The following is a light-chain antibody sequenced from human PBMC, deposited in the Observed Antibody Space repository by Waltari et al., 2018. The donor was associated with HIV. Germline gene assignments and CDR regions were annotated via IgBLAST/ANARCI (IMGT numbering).Light chain of an antibody. CDR1: SSDVGRYKF. J-gene: IGLJ2*01. V-gene: IGLV2-14*01. Sequence: QSALAQPASVSGSPGQSITISCTGTSSDVGRYKFVSWYQQHPGKSPKLMIYEVSNRPSGVSYRSSGSKSGNTASLTISGLQAEDDADYYCSSYTNTTTLVLFGGGTKLTVL. CDR2: EVS. CDR3: SSYTNTTTLVL.